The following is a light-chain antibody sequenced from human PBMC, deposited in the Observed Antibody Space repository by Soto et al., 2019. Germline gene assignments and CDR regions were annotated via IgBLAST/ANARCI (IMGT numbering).Light chain of an antibody. Sequence: DIQVTHSPSSLSASVGDRVSITCRSSQTISYYLNWYQQKPGKGPKLLIYAASNLQSGVPSRLSGRGSGTDFTLTISSLQPEDSATYYCQQSYSTPLTFGGGAKVDIK. CDR2: AAS. J-gene: IGKJ4*01. V-gene: IGKV1-39*01. CDR3: QQSYSTPLT. CDR1: QTISYY.